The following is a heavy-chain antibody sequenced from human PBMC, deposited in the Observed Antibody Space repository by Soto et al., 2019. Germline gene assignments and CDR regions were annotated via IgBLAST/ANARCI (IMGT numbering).Heavy chain of an antibody. CDR3: YRSDSSGYNDAFDI. D-gene: IGHD3-22*01. Sequence: GGSLRLSCAASGFTFSSYGMHWVRQAPGKGLGWVAVISYDGSNKYYADSVKGRFTISRDNSKNTLYLQMNSLRAEDTAVYYCYRSDSSGYNDAFDIWGQGTMVTVSS. CDR1: GFTFSSYG. V-gene: IGHV3-30*03. CDR2: ISYDGSNK. J-gene: IGHJ3*02.